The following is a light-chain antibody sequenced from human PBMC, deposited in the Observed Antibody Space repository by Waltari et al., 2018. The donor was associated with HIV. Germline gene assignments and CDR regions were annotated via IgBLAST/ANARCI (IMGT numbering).Light chain of an antibody. J-gene: IGKJ1*01. CDR1: QSLLFGDGYTY. CDR3: MQGAHWPPWT. Sequence: DVVLTPSPLSLAVTLGQPASISCTSSQSLLFGDGYTYLNWFHQRPGQPPRRLIYKISSRASGVPDRISGSGSGTNFTLNITRVEAGDVGVFYCMQGAHWPPWTFGPGTKVEIK. V-gene: IGKV2-30*01. CDR2: KIS.